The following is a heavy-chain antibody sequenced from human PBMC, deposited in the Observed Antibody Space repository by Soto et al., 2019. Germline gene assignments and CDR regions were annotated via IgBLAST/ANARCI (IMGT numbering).Heavy chain of an antibody. V-gene: IGHV3-30*04. Sequence: QVQLVESGGGVVQPGRSLRLSCAASGFSFSTYSMHWVRQAPGKGLEWVAVLSYDVRNKFYADSVKGRFIISRDNAKSTLYLQMSSLRTEDTAVYYCARERVARYYNVIGYWGQGTLVTVSS. CDR1: GFSFSTYS. CDR2: LSYDVRNK. CDR3: ARERVARYYNVIGY. J-gene: IGHJ4*02. D-gene: IGHD3-10*02.